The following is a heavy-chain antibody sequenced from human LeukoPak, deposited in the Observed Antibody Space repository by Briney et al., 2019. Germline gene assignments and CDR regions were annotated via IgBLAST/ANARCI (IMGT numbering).Heavy chain of an antibody. D-gene: IGHD1-14*01. V-gene: IGHV1-2*02. J-gene: IGHJ3*02. CDR3: ARDRGQPDAFDI. CDR1: GYTFTVYY. Sequence: ASVKVSCKASGYTFTVYYMHWVRQAPGQGLEWMGWINPNNDGTNYAQKFQGRVTMTRDTSINTAYMELSSLISDDTAVYYCARDRGQPDAFDIWGQGTMVTVSS. CDR2: INPNNDGT.